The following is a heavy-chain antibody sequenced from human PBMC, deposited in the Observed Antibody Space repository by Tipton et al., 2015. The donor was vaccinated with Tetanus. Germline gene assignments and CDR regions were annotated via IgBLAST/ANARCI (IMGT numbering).Heavy chain of an antibody. J-gene: IGHJ5*02. D-gene: IGHD2-2*01. CDR2: INPNSSGT. CDR1: GYTFTGYY. V-gene: IGHV1-2*04. CDR3: ARSVGVVPAAPSPNYNWFDP. Sequence: QMQLVQSGAEVKKPGASVKVSCKASGYTFTGYYMHWVRQAPGQGLEWMGWINPNSSGTNYAQKFQGWVTMTRDTSISTAYMELSRLRSDDTAVYYCARSVGVVPAAPSPNYNWFDPWGQGTLVTVSS.